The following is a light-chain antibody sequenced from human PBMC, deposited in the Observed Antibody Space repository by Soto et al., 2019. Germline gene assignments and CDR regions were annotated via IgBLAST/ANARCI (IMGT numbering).Light chain of an antibody. CDR3: GTWDTSLSAGR. Sequence: QSVLTQPPSVSAAPGQKVTISCSGSSSNIGDNYVSWYQQLPGTAPKLLIYDNNKRPSGISYRFSGSKSGTSATLGITGLQTGDEADYYCGTWDTSLSAGRFGGGTKVTVL. V-gene: IGLV1-51*01. J-gene: IGLJ3*02. CDR2: DNN. CDR1: SSNIGDNY.